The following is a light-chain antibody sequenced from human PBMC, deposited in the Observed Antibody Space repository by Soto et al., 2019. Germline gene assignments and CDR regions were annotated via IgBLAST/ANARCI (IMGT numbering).Light chain of an antibody. CDR3: SSKINNNTPLYV. V-gene: IGLV2-14*01. CDR1: SSDIGTYNF. CDR2: EVS. J-gene: IGLJ1*01. Sequence: QSALTQPASVSGSPGQSITISCTGTSSDIGTYNFVSWYQQHPGKVPKLIIYEVSSRPSEISDRFSGSKPGDTASLTISGLQAEDEAEYYCSSKINNNTPLYVFGTGTKVTVL.